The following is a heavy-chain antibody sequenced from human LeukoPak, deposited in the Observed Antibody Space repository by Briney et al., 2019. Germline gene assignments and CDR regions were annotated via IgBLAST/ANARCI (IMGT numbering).Heavy chain of an antibody. CDR2: IKQDGSEK. CDR3: ASVYGDYVWYFDY. J-gene: IGHJ4*02. V-gene: IGHV3-7*01. Sequence: GGSLRLSCAASGFTLSSYWMSWVRQAPGKGLKWVANIKQDGSEKYYVDSVKGRFTISRDNGKNSLYLQMNSLRAEDTAVYYCASVYGDYVWYFDYWGQGTLVTVSS. D-gene: IGHD4-17*01. CDR1: GFTLSSYW.